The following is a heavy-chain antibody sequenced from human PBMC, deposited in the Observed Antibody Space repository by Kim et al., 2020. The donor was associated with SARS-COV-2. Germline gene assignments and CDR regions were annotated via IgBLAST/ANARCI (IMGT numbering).Heavy chain of an antibody. J-gene: IGHJ4*02. CDR2: ISGSGGST. CDR1: GFTFSVYA. Sequence: GGSLRLSCAVSGFTFSVYALTWVRQAPGKGLECVSGISGSGGSTSYADSVKGRFTISKDNSNNMLYPQMNSLRVEDTAVYYCAKTLYGGHSDWGQGTLVTVSS. V-gene: IGHV3-23*01. D-gene: IGHD4-17*01. CDR3: AKTLYGGHSD.